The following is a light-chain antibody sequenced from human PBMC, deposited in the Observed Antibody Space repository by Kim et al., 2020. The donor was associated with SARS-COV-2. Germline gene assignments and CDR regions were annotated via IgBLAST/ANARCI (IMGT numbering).Light chain of an antibody. J-gene: IGKJ5*01. CDR1: QSVSSSY. CDR3: QMYGSSRT. Sequence: LSPGERAALYCRASQSVSSSYLAWYQQKPGHAPRLLIYGASSRATGIPDRLSGSGSGTDFTLTISRLEPEEFAVYYCQMYGSSRTFGQGTRLEIK. CDR2: GAS. V-gene: IGKV3-20*01.